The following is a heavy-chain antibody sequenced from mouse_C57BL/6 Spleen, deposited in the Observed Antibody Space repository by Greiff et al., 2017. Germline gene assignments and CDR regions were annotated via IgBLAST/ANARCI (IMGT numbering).Heavy chain of an antibody. Sequence: QVQLQQSGPELVKPGASVTISCKASGYAFSSSWMNWVKQRPGKGLEWIGRIDPGDGDTNYNGKFKGKATLTADKSSSTAYMQLSSLTSEDSAVYFCARSGGYYGPWVAYWGQGTLVTVSA. CDR3: ARSGGYYGPWVAY. CDR1: GYAFSSSW. CDR2: IDPGDGDT. J-gene: IGHJ3*01. V-gene: IGHV1-82*01. D-gene: IGHD1-1*01.